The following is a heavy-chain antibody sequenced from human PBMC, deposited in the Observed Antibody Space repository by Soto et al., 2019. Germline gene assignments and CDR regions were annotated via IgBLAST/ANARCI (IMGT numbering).Heavy chain of an antibody. CDR2: IIPILGIA. D-gene: IGHD6-25*01. Sequence: QVQLEQSGAAVKKPGSSVKVSCKASGGTFSSYTISWVRQAPGQGLEWMGRIIPILGIANNAQKFQGRVTITADKSTSTAYMEHSSLSSVDTAMHYCARYSSGCYRVGTRRLFVPWCQGTLVTVSS. J-gene: IGHJ5*02. CDR3: ARYSSGCYRVGTRRLFVP. V-gene: IGHV1-69*02. CDR1: GGTFSSYT.